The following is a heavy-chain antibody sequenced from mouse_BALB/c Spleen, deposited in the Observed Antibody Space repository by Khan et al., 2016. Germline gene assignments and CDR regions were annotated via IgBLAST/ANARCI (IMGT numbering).Heavy chain of an antibody. J-gene: IGHJ4*01. CDR3: TRHDAMDY. CDR1: GYSFTDYN. CDR2: IDPYYGGT. Sequence: EVELVESGPELEKPGASVKISCKASGYSFTDYNINWVKQSNGKSLEWIGNIDPYYGGTTYNQKFKGKATLTVDNSSSTAYMQIKSLTAEDSAVYYCTRHDAMDYWGQRTAVTVAS. V-gene: IGHV1S135*01.